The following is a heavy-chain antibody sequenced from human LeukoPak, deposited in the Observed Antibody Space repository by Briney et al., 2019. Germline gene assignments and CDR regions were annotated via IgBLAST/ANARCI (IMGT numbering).Heavy chain of an antibody. V-gene: IGHV3-48*01. CDR1: GFTFSSYS. CDR2: ISSSSSTI. CDR3: ARVKWPYGFDP. Sequence: GGTLRLSCAASGFTFSSYSMNWVRQAPGKGLEWVSYISSSSSTIYYADSVKGRFTISRDNAKNSLYLQMNSLRAEDTAVYYCARVKWPYGFDPWGQGTLVTVSS. D-gene: IGHD5-12*01. J-gene: IGHJ5*02.